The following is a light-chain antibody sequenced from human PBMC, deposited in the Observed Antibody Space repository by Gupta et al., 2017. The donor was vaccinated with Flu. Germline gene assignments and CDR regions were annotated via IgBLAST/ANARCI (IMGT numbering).Light chain of an antibody. V-gene: IGLV3-1*01. J-gene: IGLJ1*01. CDR3: QAWDSSTEV. CDR1: KLGDKY. Sequence: SYELTQPPSVSVSPGQTASITCSGDKLGDKYACWYQQKPGQYPVLVIYQDSKRPSGIPERFSGSNSVTTATLTISGTQAMDEADYYCQAWDSSTEVFGTGTKVTVL. CDR2: QDS.